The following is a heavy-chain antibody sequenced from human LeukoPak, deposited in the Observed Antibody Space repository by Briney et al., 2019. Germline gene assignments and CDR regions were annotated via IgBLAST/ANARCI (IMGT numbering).Heavy chain of an antibody. CDR1: GFTFSSYA. D-gene: IGHD1-26*01. CDR3: AKDGSLSWELLGGHPENEYYFDY. J-gene: IGHJ4*02. V-gene: IGHV3-23*01. CDR2: ISGSGGST. Sequence: GGSLRLSCAASGFTFSSYAMSWVRQAPGKGLEWVSAISGSGGSTYYADSVKGRFTISRDNSKNTLYLPMNSLRAEDTAVYYCAKDGSLSWELLGGHPENEYYFDYWGQGTLVTVSS.